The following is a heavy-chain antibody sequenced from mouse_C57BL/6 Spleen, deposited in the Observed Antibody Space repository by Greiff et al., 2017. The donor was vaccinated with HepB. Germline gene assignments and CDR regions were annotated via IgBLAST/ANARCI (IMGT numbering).Heavy chain of an antibody. CDR3: AILRLGNYFDY. V-gene: IGHV5-6*01. Sequence: EVKLVESGGDLVKPGGSLKLSCAASGFTFSSYGMSWVRQTPDKRLEWVATISSGGSYTYYPDSVKGRFTISRDNAKTTLYLQMSSLKSEATAMYYGAILRLGNYFDYWGQGTTLTVSS. CDR2: ISSGGSYT. CDR1: GFTFSSYG. D-gene: IGHD1-1*01. J-gene: IGHJ2*01.